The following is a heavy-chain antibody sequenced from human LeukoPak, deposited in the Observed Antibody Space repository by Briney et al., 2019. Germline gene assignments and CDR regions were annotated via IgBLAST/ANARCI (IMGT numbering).Heavy chain of an antibody. CDR3: ARHGRVGVRGAYFFDF. D-gene: IGHD3-10*01. J-gene: IGHJ4*01. CDR1: GGSISSYY. V-gene: IGHV4-59*08. Sequence: PSETLSLTCAVSGGSISSYYWSWSRHPPGKGLEWIGYIQYSGSTNYNPSLQSRVTISVDTSKSQFSLNLSSVTAADTAVYYCARHGRVGVRGAYFFDFWGQGTLVTASS. CDR2: IQYSGST.